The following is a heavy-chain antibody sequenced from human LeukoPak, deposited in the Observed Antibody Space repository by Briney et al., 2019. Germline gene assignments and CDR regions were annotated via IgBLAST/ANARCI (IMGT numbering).Heavy chain of an antibody. Sequence: ASVKVSCKASGYTFTSYHMHWVRQAPGQGLEWMGKINLSGGSTTYAQKFQGRVTITADESTSTAYMELSSLRSEDTAVYYCAAPGGRFLEWLLNPPFDYWGQGTLVTVSS. CDR1: GYTFTSYH. J-gene: IGHJ4*02. D-gene: IGHD3-3*01. CDR3: AAPGGRFLEWLLNPPFDY. CDR2: INLSGGST. V-gene: IGHV1-46*01.